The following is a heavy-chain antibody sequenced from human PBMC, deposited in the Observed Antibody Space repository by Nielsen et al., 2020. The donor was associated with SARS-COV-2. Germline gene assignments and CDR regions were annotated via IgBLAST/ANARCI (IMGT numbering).Heavy chain of an antibody. J-gene: IGHJ6*02. CDR2: MNPNSGNT. D-gene: IGHD3-16*01. CDR1: GYTFTSYD. CDR3: ASSVGAYYYYGMDV. V-gene: IGHV1-8*01. Sequence: ASVKVPCKASGYTFTSYDINWVRQATGQGLEWMGWMNPNSGNTGYAQKFQGRVTMTRNTSISTAYMELSSLRSEDTAVYYCASSVGAYYYYGMDVWGQGTTVTVSS.